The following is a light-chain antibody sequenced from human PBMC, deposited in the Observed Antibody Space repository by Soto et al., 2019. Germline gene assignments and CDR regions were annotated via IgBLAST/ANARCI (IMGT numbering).Light chain of an antibody. CDR3: QQYDSSPLA. Sequence: EIVLTQSPGTLSLSPGERATLSCRASQSVSSSYLAWYQQKPGQAPRLLIYGASSRAPGIPDRFSGSGSGTDFTLTISRLEPEDFAVYYCQQYDSSPLAFGGGTKVDIK. CDR1: QSVSSSY. CDR2: GAS. V-gene: IGKV3-20*01. J-gene: IGKJ4*01.